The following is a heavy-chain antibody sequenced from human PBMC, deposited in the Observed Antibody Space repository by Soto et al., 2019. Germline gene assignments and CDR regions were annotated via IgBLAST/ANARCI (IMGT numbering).Heavy chain of an antibody. V-gene: IGHV1-18*01. Sequence: ASVKVSCKASGYTFTSYGITWVRQAPGQGLEWMGWISAYNGNTNYAQKLQGRVTMTTDTSTSTAYMELRSLRSDDTAVYYCARWGYDNRGYYVGYFDLGGRATLVTVPS. CDR1: GYTFTSYG. CDR2: ISAYNGNT. CDR3: ARWGYDNRGYYVGYFDL. J-gene: IGHJ2*01. D-gene: IGHD3-22*01.